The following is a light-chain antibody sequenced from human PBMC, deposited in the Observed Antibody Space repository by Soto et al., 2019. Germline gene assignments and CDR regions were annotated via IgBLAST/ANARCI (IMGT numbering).Light chain of an antibody. Sequence: DIQMTRSPSSHSASVGDRVTFTCRASLSIVRHLNCYKQKPGKAPEHRIYAASSLQKRAPIRFXGGGSGTDFTLTISNLQPEDFATYYCQQTYSTLSITFGQGTRLEIK. CDR2: AAS. CDR3: QQTYSTLSIT. V-gene: IGKV1-39*01. CDR1: LSIVRH. J-gene: IGKJ5*01.